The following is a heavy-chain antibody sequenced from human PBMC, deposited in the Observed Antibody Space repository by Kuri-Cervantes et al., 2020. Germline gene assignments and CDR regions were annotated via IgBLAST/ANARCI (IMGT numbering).Heavy chain of an antibody. J-gene: IGHJ4*02. CDR2: IYYSRST. Sequence: SETLSLTCTVSGGSISSSSYYWGWIRQPPGKGLEWIGSIYYSRSTHYKPSLKRHLTISADTSKTQFFLQLTSVTAADTAKYCCARVELMAPGPFDSWGQGTLVTVSS. D-gene: IGHD5-24*01. CDR3: ARVELMAPGPFDS. CDR1: GGSISSSSYY. V-gene: IGHV4-39*07.